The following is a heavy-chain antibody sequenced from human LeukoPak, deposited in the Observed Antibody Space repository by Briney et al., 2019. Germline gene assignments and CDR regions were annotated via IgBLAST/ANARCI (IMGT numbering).Heavy chain of an antibody. CDR3: ARGTIGELDY. D-gene: IGHD3-10*01. CDR2: ISSSSSYI. J-gene: IGHJ4*02. CDR1: GFTVSSNY. V-gene: IGHV3-21*01. Sequence: GGSLRLSCAASGFTVSSNYMNWVRQAPGKGLEWVSSISSSSSYIYYADSVKGRFTISRDNAKNSLYLQMNSLRAEDTAVYYCARGTIGELDYWGQGTLVAVAS.